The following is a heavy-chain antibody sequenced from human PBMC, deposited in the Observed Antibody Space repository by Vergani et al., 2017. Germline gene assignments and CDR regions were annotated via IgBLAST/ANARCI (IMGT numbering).Heavy chain of an antibody. CDR2: IWYDGSNK. CDR3: ARSLIAVADPTGWYFDL. D-gene: IGHD6-19*01. Sequence: QVQLVESGGGVVQPGRSLRLSCAASGFTFSSYGMHWVRQAPGKGLEWVAVIWYDGSNKYYADSVKGRFTISRDNSKNTLYLQMNSLRAEDTAVYYCARSLIAVADPTGWYFDLWGRGTLVTVSS. J-gene: IGHJ2*01. V-gene: IGHV3-33*01. CDR1: GFTFSSYG.